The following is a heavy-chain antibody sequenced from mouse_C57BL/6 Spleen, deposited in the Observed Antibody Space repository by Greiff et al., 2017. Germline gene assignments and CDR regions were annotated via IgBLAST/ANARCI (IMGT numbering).Heavy chain of an antibody. CDR1: GYTFTDYE. D-gene: IGHD1-1*01. Sequence: VKLVESGAELVRPGASVTLSCKASGYTFTDYEMHWVKQTPVHGLEWIGAIDPETGGTAYNQKFKGKAILTADKSSSTAYMELRSLTSEDSAVYYCTRGAYYYYGSMDYWGQGTSVTVSS. CDR2: IDPETGGT. J-gene: IGHJ4*01. V-gene: IGHV1-15*01. CDR3: TRGAYYYYGSMDY.